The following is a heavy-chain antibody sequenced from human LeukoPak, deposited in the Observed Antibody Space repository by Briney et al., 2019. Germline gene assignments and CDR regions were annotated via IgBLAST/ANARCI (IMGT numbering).Heavy chain of an antibody. D-gene: IGHD4-17*01. CDR2: IWCDGTNK. Sequence: PGRSLRLSCAASGFAFSSFGMHWVRQAPGKGLEWVAVIWCDGTNKYYADSVKGRFTISRDNSKNTLYLQMNSLRAEDTAVYYCARATVTRWFDPWGQGTLVTVSS. J-gene: IGHJ5*02. V-gene: IGHV3-33*01. CDR3: ARATVTRWFDP. CDR1: GFAFSSFG.